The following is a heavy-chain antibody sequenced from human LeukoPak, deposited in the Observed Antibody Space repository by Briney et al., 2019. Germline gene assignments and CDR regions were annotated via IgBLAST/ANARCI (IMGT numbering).Heavy chain of an antibody. CDR1: GFTFSSYA. CDR2: ISGSGGST. Sequence: GGSLRLSCAASGFTFSSYAMSWVRQAPGKGLEWVSAISGSGGSTYYADSVKGRFTISRVNSKNTLYLQMNSLRAEDTAVYYCAKVLTYYGAYFDYWGQGTLVTVSS. J-gene: IGHJ4*02. V-gene: IGHV3-23*01. D-gene: IGHD3-3*01. CDR3: AKVLTYYGAYFDY.